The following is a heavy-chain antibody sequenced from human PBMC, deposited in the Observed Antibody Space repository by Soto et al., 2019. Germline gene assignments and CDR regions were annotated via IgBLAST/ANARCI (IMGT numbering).Heavy chain of an antibody. V-gene: IGHV1-2*04. CDR2: INPNSGGT. CDR1: GYTFTGYY. Sequence: ASVKVSCKASGYTFTGYYMHWVRQAPGQGLEWMGWINPNSGGTNYAQKFQVWVTMSRDTSISTAYMELSRLRSDDTAVYYCARERIAVAGSGPYYYYGMDVWGQGTTVTVSS. CDR3: ARERIAVAGSGPYYYYGMDV. J-gene: IGHJ6*02. D-gene: IGHD6-19*01.